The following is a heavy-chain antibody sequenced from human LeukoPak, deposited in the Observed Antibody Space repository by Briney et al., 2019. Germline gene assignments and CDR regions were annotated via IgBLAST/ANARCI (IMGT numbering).Heavy chain of an antibody. CDR2: IIPIFGTA. CDR1: GGTFTSYA. V-gene: IGHV1-69*13. J-gene: IGHJ6*02. Sequence: SVKVSCKASGGTFTSYAISWVRQTPGQGLEWMGGIIPIFGTANYAQKFQGRVTITADESTSTAYMELSSLRPGDTAVYYCASFRYCSSTSCYEDVYYYYGMDVWGQGTTVTVSS. D-gene: IGHD2-2*01. CDR3: ASFRYCSSTSCYEDVYYYYGMDV.